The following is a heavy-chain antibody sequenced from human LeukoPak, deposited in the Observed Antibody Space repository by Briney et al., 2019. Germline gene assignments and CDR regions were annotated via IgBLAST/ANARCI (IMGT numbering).Heavy chain of an antibody. Sequence: GASVKVSCKASGGTFSSYAISWVRQAPGQGLEWMGGIIPIFGTANYAQKFQGRVTITADKSTSTAYMELSSLRSEDTAVYYCASQRGYSGYENWFDPWGQGTLVTVSS. V-gene: IGHV1-69*06. CDR1: GGTFSSYA. D-gene: IGHD5-12*01. CDR2: IIPIFGTA. J-gene: IGHJ5*02. CDR3: ASQRGYSGYENWFDP.